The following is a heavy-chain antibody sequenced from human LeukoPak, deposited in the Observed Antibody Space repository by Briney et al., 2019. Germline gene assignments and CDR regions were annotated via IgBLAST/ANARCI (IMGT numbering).Heavy chain of an antibody. CDR3: AGGGSGILAGYYFYY. CDR2: INHSGST. Sequence: PSETLSLTCAVYGGSFSGYYWSRIRQPPGKGLEWIGEINHSGSTNYNPSLKSRVTISVDTSKNQFSLKLSSVTAADTAVYYCAGGGSGILAGYYFYYWGQGTLVTVSS. J-gene: IGHJ4*02. CDR1: GGSFSGYY. D-gene: IGHD3-10*01. V-gene: IGHV4-34*01.